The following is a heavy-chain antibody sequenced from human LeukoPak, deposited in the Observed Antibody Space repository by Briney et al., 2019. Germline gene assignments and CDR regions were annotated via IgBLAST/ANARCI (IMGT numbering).Heavy chain of an antibody. Sequence: GGSLRLSCAASGFTFSSYSMNWVRQAPGKGLEWVSYISSSSSTIYYADSVKGRFTISRDNAKNSLYLQMNSLRAEDTAVYYCARGAYYDSSGYHFDYWGQGTLVTVSS. CDR1: GFTFSSYS. CDR2: ISSSSSTI. J-gene: IGHJ4*02. D-gene: IGHD3-22*01. V-gene: IGHV3-48*01. CDR3: ARGAYYDSSGYHFDY.